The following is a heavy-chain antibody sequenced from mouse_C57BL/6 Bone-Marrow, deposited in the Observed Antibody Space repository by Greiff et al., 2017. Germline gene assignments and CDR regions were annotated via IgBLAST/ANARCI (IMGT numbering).Heavy chain of an antibody. CDR2: ISDGGSYT. V-gene: IGHV5-4*01. J-gene: IGHJ4*01. CDR3: ARDYYGSSYEDYYAMDY. CDR1: GFTFSSYA. Sequence: EVQVVESGGGLVKPGGSLKLSCAASGFTFSSYAMSWVRQTPEKRLEWVATISDGGSYTYYPDNVKGRFTISRDNAKNNLYLQMSHLKSEDTAMYYCARDYYGSSYEDYYAMDYWGQGTSVTVSS. D-gene: IGHD1-1*01.